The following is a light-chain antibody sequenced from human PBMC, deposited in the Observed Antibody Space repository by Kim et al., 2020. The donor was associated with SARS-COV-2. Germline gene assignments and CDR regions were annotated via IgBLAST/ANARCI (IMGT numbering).Light chain of an antibody. Sequence: GQKLTLSYSGSNSNIGKKYVSRSQQVRGTAPKSLIYDNNKRQSGIPDRFSGSSSGTSAALDSTGLQTGDEAEYYCGTWDNSLNGLIFGGGTQLTVL. CDR2: DNN. J-gene: IGLJ2*01. CDR1: NSNIGKKY. V-gene: IGLV1-51*01. CDR3: GTWDNSLNGLI.